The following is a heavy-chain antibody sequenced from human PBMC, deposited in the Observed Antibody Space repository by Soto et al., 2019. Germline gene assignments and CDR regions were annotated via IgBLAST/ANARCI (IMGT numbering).Heavy chain of an antibody. CDR3: AGLVGRGKFSRLQY. Sequence: QVQLQESGPGLVKPSGTLSLTCDVSGDSISVNTWWSWVRQTPAKGREWSGEILHSGSLNYNPSLKSRVTISIDKSKNQVSLRLSSVTAADTALYYCAGLVGRGKFSRLQYWGQGTLVTVSS. CDR1: GDSISVNTW. CDR2: ILHSGSL. J-gene: IGHJ1*01. V-gene: IGHV4-4*02. D-gene: IGHD2-15*01.